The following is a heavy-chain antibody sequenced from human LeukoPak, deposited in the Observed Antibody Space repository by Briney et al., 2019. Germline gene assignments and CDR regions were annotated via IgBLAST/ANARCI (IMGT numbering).Heavy chain of an antibody. CDR2: ISGSGGST. CDR3: AKMKGLYYYDSAGYSDN. CDR1: GFTFSSYA. J-gene: IGHJ4*02. Sequence: GGSLRLSCAASGFTFSSYAMSWVRQAPGKGLEWVSAISGSGGSTYYADSVKGRFTISRDNSKNTLYLQMNSLSAEDTAVYFCAKMKGLYYYDSAGYSDNWGQGTLVTVPS. D-gene: IGHD3-22*01. V-gene: IGHV3-23*01.